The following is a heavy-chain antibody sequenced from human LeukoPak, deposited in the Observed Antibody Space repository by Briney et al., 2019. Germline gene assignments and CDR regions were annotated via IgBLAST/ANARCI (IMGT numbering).Heavy chain of an antibody. CDR2: ISGSGDST. D-gene: IGHD1-26*01. Sequence: PGGSLRLSCAASGFTFNIYAMNWVRQPPGKGLEWVSAISGSGDSTYYADSVKGRFTIARDNSKNTLYLHMNSLTAADTAVYYCAKDRGPYIGIDNNWFDHRGQGTLVSVSS. CDR3: AKDRGPYIGIDNNWFDH. CDR1: GFTFNIYA. J-gene: IGHJ5*02. V-gene: IGHV3-23*01.